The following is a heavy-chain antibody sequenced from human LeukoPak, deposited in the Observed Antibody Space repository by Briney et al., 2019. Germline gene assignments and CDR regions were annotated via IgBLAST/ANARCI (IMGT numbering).Heavy chain of an antibody. CDR1: GFTFSSYS. CDR2: ISSSSSYI. V-gene: IGHV3-21*01. CDR3: ARGVVARGDY. Sequence: KSGVSLRLSCAASGFTFSSYSMNWVRQAPGKGLEWVSSISSSSSYIYYADSVRGRFTISRDNAKNSLYLQMNSLRAEDTAVYYCARGVVARGDYWGQGTLVTVSS. J-gene: IGHJ4*02. D-gene: IGHD3-16*01.